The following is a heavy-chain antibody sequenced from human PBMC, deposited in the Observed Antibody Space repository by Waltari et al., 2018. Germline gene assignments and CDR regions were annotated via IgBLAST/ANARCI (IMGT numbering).Heavy chain of an antibody. CDR1: GFTFSSYA. Sequence: EVQLLESGGGLVQPGGSLRLSCAASGFTFSSYAMSWVRRALGKGLGWVSVICSGGSSTYYADSVKGRFTISRDNSKNTLYLQMNSLRAEDTAVYYCAKMALGATQLDYWGQGTLVTVSS. V-gene: IGHV3-23*03. D-gene: IGHD5-12*01. CDR2: ICSGGSST. J-gene: IGHJ4*02. CDR3: AKMALGATQLDY.